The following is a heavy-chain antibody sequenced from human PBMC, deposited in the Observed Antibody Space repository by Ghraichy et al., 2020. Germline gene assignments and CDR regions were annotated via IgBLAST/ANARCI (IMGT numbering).Heavy chain of an antibody. J-gene: IGHJ4*02. CDR1: GFTFSGSA. CDR3: TLWFGELMV. D-gene: IGHD3-10*01. CDR2: IRSKANSYAT. V-gene: IGHV3-73*01. Sequence: GGSLRLSCAASGFTFSGSAMHWVRQASGKGLEWVGRIRSKANSYATAYAASVKGRFTISRDDSKNTAYLQMNSLKTEDTAVYYCTLWFGELMVWGQGTLVNVSS.